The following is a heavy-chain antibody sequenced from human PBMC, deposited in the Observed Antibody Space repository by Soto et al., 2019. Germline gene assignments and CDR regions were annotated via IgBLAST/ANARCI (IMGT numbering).Heavy chain of an antibody. CDR1: GFTFSSYD. V-gene: IGHV3-13*01. CDR2: IGTAGDT. CDR3: ARGDMVRGVISGYMDV. J-gene: IGHJ6*03. D-gene: IGHD3-10*01. Sequence: GGSLRLSCAASGFTFSSYDMHWVRQATGKGLEWVSAIGTAGDTYYPGSVKGRFTISRENAKNSLYLQMNSLRAGDTAVYYCARGDMVRGVISGYMDVWGKGTTVTVSS.